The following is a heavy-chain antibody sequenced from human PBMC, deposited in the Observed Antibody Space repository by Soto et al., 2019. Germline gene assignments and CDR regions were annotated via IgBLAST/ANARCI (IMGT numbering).Heavy chain of an antibody. V-gene: IGHV4-34*01. J-gene: IGHJ6*02. CDR2: INHSGST. CDR3: ARGPVLRFLEWLSPYYGMDV. CDR1: GGSFSGYY. D-gene: IGHD3-3*01. Sequence: PSETLSLTCAVYGGSFSGYYWSWIRQPPGKGLEWIGEINHSGSTNYDPSLKSRVTISVDTSKNQFSLKLSSVTAADTAVYYCARGPVLRFLEWLSPYYGMDVWGQGTTVTVSS.